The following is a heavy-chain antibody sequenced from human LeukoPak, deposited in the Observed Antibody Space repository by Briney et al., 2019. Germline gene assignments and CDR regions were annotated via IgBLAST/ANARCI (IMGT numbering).Heavy chain of an antibody. CDR2: ISSSGSTI. Sequence: GGSLRLSCAASGFTFSSYEMNWVRQAPGKGLEWVSYISSSGSTIYYADSVKGRFTISRDNAKSSLSLQMNSLKAEDTAIYYCTRDAGTRLRYSFGYGDYWGQGILVTVSS. D-gene: IGHD5-18*01. J-gene: IGHJ4*02. V-gene: IGHV3-48*03. CDR1: GFTFSSYE. CDR3: TRDAGTRLRYSFGYGDY.